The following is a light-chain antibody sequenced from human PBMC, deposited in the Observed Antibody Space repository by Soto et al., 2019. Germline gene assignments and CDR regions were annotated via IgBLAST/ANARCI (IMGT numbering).Light chain of an antibody. Sequence: DIQMTQSPSTLSASVGDRVTITCRASQSIKNWLAWYQQKPGKAPKRLIYAASSLDSEVPLRFSGSGSGTEFALTISSLQPEDFATYYCLQHNTYPWTFGQGTKVDIK. CDR1: QSIKNW. V-gene: IGKV1-5*01. CDR3: LQHNTYPWT. J-gene: IGKJ1*01. CDR2: AAS.